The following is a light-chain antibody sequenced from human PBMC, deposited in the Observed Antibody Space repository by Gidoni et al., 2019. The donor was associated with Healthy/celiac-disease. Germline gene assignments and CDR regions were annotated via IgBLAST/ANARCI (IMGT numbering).Light chain of an antibody. Sequence: DIQMTQSTSSLSASVGDRVTITCRASQSIISYLNWYQQKPGKAPKLLIYAASSLQSGVPSRFSGSGSGTDFTLTISSLQPEDFATYYCQQSYSTPLLTFXGXTKVEIK. J-gene: IGKJ4*01. CDR3: QQSYSTPLLT. CDR2: AAS. V-gene: IGKV1-39*01. CDR1: QSIISY.